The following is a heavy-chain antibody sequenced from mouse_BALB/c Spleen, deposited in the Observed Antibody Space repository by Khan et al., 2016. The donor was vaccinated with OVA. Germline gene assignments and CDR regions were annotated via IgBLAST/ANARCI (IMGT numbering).Heavy chain of an antibody. CDR1: GYSFTDYY. CDR2: ISPGSGDT. D-gene: IGHD1-2*01. Sequence: QVQLQQSGAELARPGASVKLSCKASGYSFTDYYINWVKQRTGQGLEWIGEISPGSGDTYYNEKFKGKATLTADKSSSTAYMQLSSLTTEASAGYFCARSSCFGYTFAFWGQGILVTVSA. J-gene: IGHJ3*01. CDR3: ARSSCFGYTFAF. V-gene: IGHV1-77*01.